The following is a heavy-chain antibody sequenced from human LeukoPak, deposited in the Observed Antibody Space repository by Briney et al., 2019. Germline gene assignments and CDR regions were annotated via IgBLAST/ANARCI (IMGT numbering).Heavy chain of an antibody. CDR3: ARAIAAAHLFDY. D-gene: IGHD6-13*01. Sequence: PGGSLRLSCAASGFTFSSYWMSWVRQAPGKGLEWVANINKDGGEKYYVDSVKGRFTISRDNAKNSLYLQMNSLRADDTAVYYCARAIAAAHLFDYWGQGTLVTVSS. J-gene: IGHJ4*02. CDR2: INKDGGEK. CDR1: GFTFSSYW. V-gene: IGHV3-7*03.